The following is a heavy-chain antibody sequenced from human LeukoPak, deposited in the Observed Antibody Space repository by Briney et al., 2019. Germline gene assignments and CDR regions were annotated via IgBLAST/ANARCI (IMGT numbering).Heavy chain of an antibody. J-gene: IGHJ4*02. CDR1: GFTFSSYG. Sequence: GGSLRLSCAASGFTFSSYGMHWVRQAPGKGLEWVAFIRYDGSNKYYADSVKGRFTISRDNSKNTLYLQMNSLRAEDTAVYYCARSDSSDWYRFDSWGQGTLVTVSS. D-gene: IGHD6-19*01. CDR2: IRYDGSNK. CDR3: ARSDSSDWYRFDS. V-gene: IGHV3-30*02.